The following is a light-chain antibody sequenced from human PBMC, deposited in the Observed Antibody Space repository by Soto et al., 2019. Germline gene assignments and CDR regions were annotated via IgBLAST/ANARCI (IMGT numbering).Light chain of an antibody. V-gene: IGKV3-20*01. CDR3: QHYGSSRT. J-gene: IGKJ1*01. CDR1: QSVSTY. Sequence: EIVLTQSPGTLSLSLGERATLSCRASQSVSTYLAWYQQKPGQAPRLLIYGASSRATGIPDRFSGSGSGTDFTLTISRLEPEDFAVYYCQHYGSSRTFGQGTKVDIK. CDR2: GAS.